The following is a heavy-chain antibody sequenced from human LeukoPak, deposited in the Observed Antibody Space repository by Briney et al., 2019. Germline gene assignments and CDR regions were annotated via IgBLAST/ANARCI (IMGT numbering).Heavy chain of an antibody. CDR3: ARGRVTKNYYYYYYMDV. Sequence: ASVKVSCKASGYTFTSYYMHWVRQAPGQGLEWMGIINPSGGSTSYAQKFQGRVTMTRDTSTSTVYMELSSLRSEDTAVYYCARGRVTKNYYYYYYMDVWGKGTTVTISS. D-gene: IGHD3-9*01. CDR2: INPSGGST. CDR1: GYTFTSYY. V-gene: IGHV1-46*01. J-gene: IGHJ6*03.